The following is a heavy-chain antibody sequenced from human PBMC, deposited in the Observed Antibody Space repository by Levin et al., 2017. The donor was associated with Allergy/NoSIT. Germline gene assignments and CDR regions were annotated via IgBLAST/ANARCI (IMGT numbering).Heavy chain of an antibody. J-gene: IGHJ2*01. D-gene: IGHD3-3*01. CDR3: AKDILRFLEWSPRHFDL. CDR2: ISGSGGST. CDR1: GFTFSSYA. V-gene: IGHV3-23*01. Sequence: GGSLRLSCAASGFTFSSYAMSWVRQAPGKGLEWVSAISGSGGSTYYADSVKGRFTISRDNSKNTLYLQMNSLRAEDTAVYYCAKDILRFLEWSPRHFDLWGRGTLVTVSS.